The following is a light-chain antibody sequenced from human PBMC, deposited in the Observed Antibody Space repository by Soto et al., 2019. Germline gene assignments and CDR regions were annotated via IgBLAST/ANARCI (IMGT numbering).Light chain of an antibody. J-gene: IGKJ1*01. CDR3: QQYNNWPRT. V-gene: IGKV3-15*01. Sequence: EIVMTQSPDTLSVSPGERATLSCRASQSVSSNLAWYQQKPGQAPRLLIYGASTRATGIPARLSGSGSGTEFTLTISSLQSEDFEVYYCQQYNNWPRTLGQGTKVEIK. CDR2: GAS. CDR1: QSVSSN.